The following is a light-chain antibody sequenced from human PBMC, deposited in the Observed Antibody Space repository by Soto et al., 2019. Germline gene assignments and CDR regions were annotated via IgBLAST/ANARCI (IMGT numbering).Light chain of an antibody. Sequence: QSALTQPPSASGSPGQSVTISCTGTSSDVGGYNYVSWHQQHPGKAPKLMIYVVSKRPSGVPDRFSGSKSGNTASLTVSGLQADDEADYYCTSYAGSNNWVVFGGGTKLTV. J-gene: IGLJ2*01. CDR3: TSYAGSNNWVV. V-gene: IGLV2-8*01. CDR2: VVS. CDR1: SSDVGGYNY.